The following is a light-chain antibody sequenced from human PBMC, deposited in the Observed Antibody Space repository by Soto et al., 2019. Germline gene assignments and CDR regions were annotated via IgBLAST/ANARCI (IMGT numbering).Light chain of an antibody. CDR3: QQYGSSPPT. CDR1: QSIVSNY. V-gene: IGKV3-20*01. Sequence: EIVLTQSPGTLSLSPGERATLSCKASQSIVSNYLAWYQRRPGQAPRLLIYGSSSRATDIPARFSGSGSGTAFTLTITRLESEDFAVYYCQQYGSSPPTFGQGTKAEFK. J-gene: IGKJ1*01. CDR2: GSS.